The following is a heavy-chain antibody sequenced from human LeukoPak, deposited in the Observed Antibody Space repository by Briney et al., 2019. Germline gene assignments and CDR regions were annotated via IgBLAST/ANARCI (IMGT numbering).Heavy chain of an antibody. CDR1: GGSFSGYY. V-gene: IGHV4-34*01. CDR2: INHSGST. Sequence: SGTLSLTCAVYGGSFSGYYWSWIRQPPGKGLEWIGEINHSGSTNYNPSLKSRVTISVDTSKNQFSLKLSSVTAADTAVYYCARATNIDPPDYWGQGTLVTVSS. J-gene: IGHJ4*02. CDR3: ARATNIDPPDY.